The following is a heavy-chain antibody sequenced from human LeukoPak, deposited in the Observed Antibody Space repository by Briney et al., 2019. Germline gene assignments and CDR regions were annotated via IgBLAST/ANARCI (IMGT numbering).Heavy chain of an antibody. J-gene: IGHJ6*02. CDR1: GGTFSSYA. CDR2: IIPIFGTA. V-gene: IGHV1-69*06. CDR3: STAPGDGGYFYYGLGV. D-gene: IGHD3-22*01. Sequence: SVKVSCKASGGTFSSYAISWVRQAPGQGLEWMGGIIPIFGTANYAQKFQGRVTFTADRSTRTAYMEVTNLRSDDTAVYYCSTAPGDGGYFYYGLGVWGPGTTVIVSS.